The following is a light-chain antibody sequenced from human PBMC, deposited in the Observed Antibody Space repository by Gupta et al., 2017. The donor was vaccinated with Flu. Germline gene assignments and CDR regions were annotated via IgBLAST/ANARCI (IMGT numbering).Light chain of an antibody. V-gene: IGKV2-30*01. Sequence: ISCRSSQGLVYSDGNTYLHWFQQRPGQSPRRLIYQVSYRDSGVPDRFSGSRSGTDFTLKISRVEAEDVGIYFCMQGAHWPWAFGQGTTVEIK. CDR2: QVS. CDR3: MQGAHWPWA. CDR1: QGLVYSDGNTY. J-gene: IGKJ1*01.